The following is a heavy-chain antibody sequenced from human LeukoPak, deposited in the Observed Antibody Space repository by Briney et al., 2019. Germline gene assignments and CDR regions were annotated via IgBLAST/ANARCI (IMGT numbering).Heavy chain of an antibody. Sequence: ASVKVSCKVSGYTFSTYGISWVRQAPGQGLEWMGWISAYNGNTNYAQKLQGRVTMTTDTSTSTAYMELRSLRSDDTAVYYCARDKSHGANWFDPWGQGTLVTVSS. CDR3: ARDKSHGANWFDP. CDR1: GYTFSTYG. J-gene: IGHJ5*02. CDR2: ISAYNGNT. D-gene: IGHD1-26*01. V-gene: IGHV1-18*01.